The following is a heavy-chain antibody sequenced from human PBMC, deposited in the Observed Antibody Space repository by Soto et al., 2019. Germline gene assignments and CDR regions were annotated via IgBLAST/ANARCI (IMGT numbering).Heavy chain of an antibody. J-gene: IGHJ4*02. CDR2: IDHSGST. CDR1: GASISSSSYY. D-gene: IGHD6-19*01. V-gene: IGHV4-39*01. Sequence: QLQLQESGPGLVEPSETLSLTCSVSGASISSSSYYWGWIRQPPGKGLEWIGSIDHSGSTYYNPSLKTRVTISVDTSKNQFYLKLTSATAADTAVYYCARPWDDLTTSCWYYWGQGSLVTVSS. CDR3: ARPWDDLTTSCWYY.